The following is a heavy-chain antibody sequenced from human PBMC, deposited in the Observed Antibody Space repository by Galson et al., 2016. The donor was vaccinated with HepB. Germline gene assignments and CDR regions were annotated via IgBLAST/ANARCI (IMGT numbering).Heavy chain of an antibody. V-gene: IGHV1-46*01. CDR2: IKPLDGTT. CDR1: GYIITNYY. J-gene: IGHJ4*02. Sequence: SVQVSCKASGYIITNYYMHWVRQHPGQGLLWMILIKPLDGTTAYAQKFQGRATMTRDTSTNTLYLSLDGLTSDDSAVYFCAREVGFYHYIDYWGQGTLVAVSS. D-gene: IGHD3-16*01. CDR3: AREVGFYHYIDY.